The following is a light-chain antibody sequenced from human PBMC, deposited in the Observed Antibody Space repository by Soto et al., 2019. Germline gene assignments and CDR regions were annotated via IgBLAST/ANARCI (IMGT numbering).Light chain of an antibody. CDR3: QQYGSSST. CDR1: QSVSSSY. V-gene: IGKV3-20*01. J-gene: IGKJ5*01. CDR2: GAS. Sequence: EIVLTHSPGTLSFSPVERATLSCMASQSVSSSYLAWYQQKPGQAPRLLLYGASSRATGIPDRFSGSGSGTDFTLTISRLEPEDFAVYYCQQYGSSSTFGQGTRLAIK.